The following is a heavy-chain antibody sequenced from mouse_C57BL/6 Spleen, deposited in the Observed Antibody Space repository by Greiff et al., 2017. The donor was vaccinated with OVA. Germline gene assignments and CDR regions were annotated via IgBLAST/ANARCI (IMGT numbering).Heavy chain of an antibody. CDR1: GYSFTDYN. D-gene: IGHD1-1*01. Sequence: VQLKESGPELVKPGASVKISCKASGYSFTDYNMNWVKQSNGKSLEWIGVINPNYGTTSYNQKFKGKATLTVDQSSSTAYMQLNSLTSEDSAVYYCARDASTGGSSFYWYFDVWGTGTTVTVSS. CDR3: ARDASTGGSSFYWYFDV. V-gene: IGHV1-39*01. CDR2: INPNYGTT. J-gene: IGHJ1*03.